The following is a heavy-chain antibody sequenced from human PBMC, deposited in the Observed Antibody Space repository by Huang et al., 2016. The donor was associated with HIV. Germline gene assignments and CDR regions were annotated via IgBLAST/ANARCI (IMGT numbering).Heavy chain of an antibody. CDR1: GGSFRNYF. CDR3: ARVEINTLTGYFSSFDN. D-gene: IGHD3-9*01. CDR2: INHSGRT. V-gene: IGHV4-34*01. Sequence: QVHLQQWGAGLLKPSEALSLTCAVYGGSFRNYFWSWIRQPPGKGLEWIGEINHSGRTSYSPSLNRRVTISVDTSKNQFSLKLSSVTAAVTAVYYCARVEINTLTGYFSSFDNWGQGTLVTVSS. J-gene: IGHJ4*02.